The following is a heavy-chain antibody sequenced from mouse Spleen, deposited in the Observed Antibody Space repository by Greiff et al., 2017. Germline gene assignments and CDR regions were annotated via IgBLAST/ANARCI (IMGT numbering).Heavy chain of an antibody. V-gene: IGHV1-26*01. D-gene: IGHD4-1*01. CDR3: AREGRKLGWFAY. CDR1: GYTFTDYY. J-gene: IGHJ3*01. Sequence: EVQLQQSGPELVKPGASVKISCKASGYTFTDYYMNWVKQSHGKSLEWIGDINPNNGGTSYNQKFKGKATLTVDKSSSTAYMELRSLTSEDSAVYYCAREGRKLGWFAYWGQGTLVTVSA. CDR2: INPNNGGT.